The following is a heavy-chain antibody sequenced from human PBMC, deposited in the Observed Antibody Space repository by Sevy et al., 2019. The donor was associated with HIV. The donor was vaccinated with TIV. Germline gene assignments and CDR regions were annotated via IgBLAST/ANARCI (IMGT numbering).Heavy chain of an antibody. V-gene: IGHV1-18*01. D-gene: IGHD3-10*01. J-gene: IGHJ4*02. CDR3: ARVPTYYFGSGTYFDY. CDR1: GYTFSSNG. Sequence: ASVKVSCKASGYTFSSNGIAWVRQAPGQGLQWMGWIGVYNGNSNYAQNLRDRVTMTTDTSTRTAYMELKSLRSDDTGVYYCARVPTYYFGSGTYFDYWGQGTLVTVSS. CDR2: IGVYNGNS.